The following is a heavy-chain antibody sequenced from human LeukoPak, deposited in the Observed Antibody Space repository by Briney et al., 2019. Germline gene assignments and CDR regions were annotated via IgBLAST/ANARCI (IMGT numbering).Heavy chain of an antibody. Sequence: GGSLRLSCAASGFTFSSYAMSWVRQAPGKGLEWVSAISGSGGSTYYADSVKGRFTISRDNSKNTLYLQMNSLRAEDTAVYYCARDDPRYYYYGMDVWGQGTTVTVSS. V-gene: IGHV3-23*01. J-gene: IGHJ6*02. CDR1: GFTFSSYA. CDR2: ISGSGGST. CDR3: ARDDPRYYYYGMDV.